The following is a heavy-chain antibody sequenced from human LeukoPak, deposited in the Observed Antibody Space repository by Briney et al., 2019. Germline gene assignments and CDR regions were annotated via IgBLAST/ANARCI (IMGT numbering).Heavy chain of an antibody. D-gene: IGHD3-10*01. V-gene: IGHV1-24*01. CDR2: FDPEDGET. CDR3: ATALHPITMVRGVIWVDAFDI. Sequence: ASVNVSCTVSGYTLTELSMHWVRQAPGKGLEWMGGFDPEDGETTYAQKFQGRVTMTEDTSTDIAYMELSSLRSEDTAVYYCATALHPITMVRGVIWVDAFDIWGQGTMVTVSS. CDR1: GYTLTELS. J-gene: IGHJ3*02.